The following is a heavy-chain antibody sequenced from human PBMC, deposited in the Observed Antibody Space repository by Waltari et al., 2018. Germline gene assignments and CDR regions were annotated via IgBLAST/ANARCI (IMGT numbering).Heavy chain of an antibody. CDR2: ISYDGSNK. V-gene: IGHV3-30-3*01. CDR1: GITFRRYA. Sequence: QVQLVEAGGGVVQHGRSLRLSCGASGITFRRYAMHWARQAPGKGLEWVAVISYDGSNKYYADSVKGRFTISRDNSKNTLYLQMNSLRAEDTAVYYCARGGDDYAWGQGTLVTVSS. D-gene: IGHD4-17*01. J-gene: IGHJ4*02. CDR3: ARGGDDYA.